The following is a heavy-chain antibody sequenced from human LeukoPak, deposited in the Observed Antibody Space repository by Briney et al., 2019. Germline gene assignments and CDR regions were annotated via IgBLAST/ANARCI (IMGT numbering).Heavy chain of an antibody. CDR3: ARQYDGSSSYYHNWFDP. CDR1: GYTFTDYW. D-gene: IGHD3-22*01. V-gene: IGHV5-51*01. CDR2: IYPDDSDT. Sequence: GESLQISFQASGYTFTDYWIGWVRQVPGKGLEWMGIIYPDDSDTRYSPSFQGQVTISVDKSISTAYLQWSSLQASDTAIYYCARQYDGSSSYYHNWFDPWGQGTLVTVSS. J-gene: IGHJ5*02.